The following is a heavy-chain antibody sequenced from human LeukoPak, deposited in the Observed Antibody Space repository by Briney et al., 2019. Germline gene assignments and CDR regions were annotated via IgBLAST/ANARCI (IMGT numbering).Heavy chain of an antibody. V-gene: IGHV3-53*01. CDR3: ARVHGDYAYNYYMDV. CDR2: IYSGGST. D-gene: IGHD4-17*01. CDR1: GFIVSSHY. J-gene: IGHJ6*03. Sequence: GGSLRLSCAACGFIVSSHYMSWVRQAPGKGLEWVSVIYSGGSTYYADSVRGRFTISRDNSKNTLYLQMNSLRAEDTAVYYCARVHGDYAYNYYMDVWGKGTTVTVSS.